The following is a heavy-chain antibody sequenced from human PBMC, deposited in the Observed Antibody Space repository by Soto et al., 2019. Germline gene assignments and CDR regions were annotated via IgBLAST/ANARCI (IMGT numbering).Heavy chain of an antibody. J-gene: IGHJ4*02. Sequence: SETLSLTCTVSGGSISSSSYYWGWIRQPPGKGLEWIGSIYYSGSTYYNPSLKSRVTISVDTSKNQFSLKLSSVTAADTAVYYCARLRNTIVGLSFDYWGQGTLVTVSS. CDR1: GGSISSSSYY. CDR3: ARLRNTIVGLSFDY. V-gene: IGHV4-39*01. D-gene: IGHD3-16*02. CDR2: IYYSGST.